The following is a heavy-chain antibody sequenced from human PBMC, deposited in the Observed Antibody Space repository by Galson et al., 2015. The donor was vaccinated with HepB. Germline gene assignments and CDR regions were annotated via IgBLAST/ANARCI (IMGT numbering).Heavy chain of an antibody. CDR3: AKASETYLRFDY. D-gene: IGHD1-26*01. CDR1: GFTFSNYA. CDR2: ISGSGSGGST. Sequence: SLRLSCAASGFTFSNYAMSWVRQAPGKGLEWVSAISGSGSGGSTDYADSVKGRFTISRDNSKNTLYPQMDTLRAEDTAVYYCAKASETYLRFDYWDQGTLVTVSS. V-gene: IGHV3-23*01. J-gene: IGHJ4*02.